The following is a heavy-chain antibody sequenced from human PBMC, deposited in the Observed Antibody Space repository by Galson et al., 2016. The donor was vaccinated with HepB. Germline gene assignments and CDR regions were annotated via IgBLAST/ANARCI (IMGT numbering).Heavy chain of an antibody. V-gene: IGHV4-39*01. CDR2: IYYSGST. CDR3: ARRFRYTYGPPYGMDV. Sequence: ETLSLTCTVSGGSISSSSYYWGWIRQPPGKGLEWIGSIYYSGSTYYNPSLQSRVTISVDTSKNQFPLKMSSVTAADTAVYYCARRFRYTYGPPYGMDVWGQGTTVTVSS. D-gene: IGHD5-18*01. CDR1: GGSISSSSYY. J-gene: IGHJ6*02.